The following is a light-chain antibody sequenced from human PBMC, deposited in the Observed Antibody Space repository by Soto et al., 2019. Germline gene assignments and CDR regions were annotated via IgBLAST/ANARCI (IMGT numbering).Light chain of an antibody. CDR3: QQYNNWPRT. CDR2: GAS. V-gene: IGKV3-15*01. CDR1: QSMSIT. J-gene: IGKJ4*01. Sequence: EIVMTQSPATLSVSPGERATLSCRASQSMSITLAWYQQKPGQAPRLLIYGASTRATDIPARFSGSGSGTEFTLTISGLQSEDFAVYYWQQYNNWPRTFGGGTKVEI.